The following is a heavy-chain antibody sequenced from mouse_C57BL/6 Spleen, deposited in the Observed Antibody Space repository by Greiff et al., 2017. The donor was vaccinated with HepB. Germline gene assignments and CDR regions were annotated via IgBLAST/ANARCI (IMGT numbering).Heavy chain of an antibody. CDR1: GYTFTSYD. CDR2: IYPRDGST. CDR3: ARRASNYGGLMDY. Sequence: VKLVESGPELVKPGASVKLSCKASGYTFTSYDINWVKQRPGQGLEWIGWIYPRDGSTKYNEKFKGKATLTVDTSSSTAYMELHSLTSEDSAVYFCARRASNYGGLMDYWGQGTSVTVSS. V-gene: IGHV1-85*01. J-gene: IGHJ4*01. D-gene: IGHD2-5*01.